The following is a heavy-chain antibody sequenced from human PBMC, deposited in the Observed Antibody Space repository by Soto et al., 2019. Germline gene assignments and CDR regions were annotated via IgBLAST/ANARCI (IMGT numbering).Heavy chain of an antibody. D-gene: IGHD2-2*02. Sequence: QVHLVESGGSVVQPGRSLRLSCAASGFTFDTFAIHWVRQTPGTVLEWVALISYDGYNTYYADSVKGRFTISRDNSNNALYLQMTSLRPYDTGVYYCARVNPGNTLYYYYGLDVWDQGTSVTVSS. CDR2: ISYDGYNT. V-gene: IGHV3-30-3*01. J-gene: IGHJ6*02. CDR3: ARVNPGNTLYYYYGLDV. CDR1: GFTFDTFA.